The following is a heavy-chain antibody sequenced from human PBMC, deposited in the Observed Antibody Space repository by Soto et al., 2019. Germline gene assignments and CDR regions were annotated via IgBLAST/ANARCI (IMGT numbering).Heavy chain of an antibody. Sequence: PSETLSLTCSVSGDSIRNNKWWSRVRQPPGKGLEWIGEMHHSGSIHYNASLKSRATLSVDKSRNQLSLQLTSVTAADTALYFCARQPRILTGYSGHFYYWGQGTLVTVSS. V-gene: IGHV4-4*02. CDR3: ARQPRILTGYSGHFYY. CDR1: GDSIRNNKW. CDR2: MHHSGSI. J-gene: IGHJ4*02. D-gene: IGHD3-9*01.